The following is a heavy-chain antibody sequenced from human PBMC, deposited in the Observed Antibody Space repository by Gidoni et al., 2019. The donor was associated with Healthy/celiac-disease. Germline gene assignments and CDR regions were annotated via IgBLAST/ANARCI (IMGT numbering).Heavy chain of an antibody. D-gene: IGHD6-13*01. CDR1: GGSISSGGYY. Sequence: QVQLQESGPGLVKPSQTLSLTCTVSGGSISSGGYYWSWIRQHPGKGLEWIGYIYYSGSTYYNPSLKSRVTISVDTSKNQFSLKLSSVTAADTAVYYCARVVAAAGRGTYGMDVWGQGTTVTVSS. CDR2: IYYSGST. V-gene: IGHV4-31*03. J-gene: IGHJ6*02. CDR3: ARVVAAAGRGTYGMDV.